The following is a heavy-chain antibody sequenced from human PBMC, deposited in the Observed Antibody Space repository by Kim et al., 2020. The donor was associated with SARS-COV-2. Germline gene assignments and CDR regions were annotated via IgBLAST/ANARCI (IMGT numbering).Heavy chain of an antibody. D-gene: IGHD3-22*01. CDR3: ARKDVQYYYDSSGYGLENAFDI. CDR1: GYSFTSYW. V-gene: IGHV5-51*01. CDR2: IYPGDSDT. J-gene: IGHJ3*02. Sequence: GESLKISCKGSGYSFTSYWIGWVRQMPGKGLEWMGIIYPGDSDTRYSPSFQGQVTISADKSISTAYLQWSSLKASDTAMYYCARKDVQYYYDSSGYGLENAFDIWGQGTMVTVSS.